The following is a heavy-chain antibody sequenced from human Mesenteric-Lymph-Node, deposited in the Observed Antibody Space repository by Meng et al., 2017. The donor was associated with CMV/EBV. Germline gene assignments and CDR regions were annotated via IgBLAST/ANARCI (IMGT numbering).Heavy chain of an antibody. J-gene: IGHJ4*02. D-gene: IGHD3-22*01. Sequence: GESLKISCAASGFTFSSYWMSWVRQAPGKGLEWVANIKQDGSEKYYVDSVKGRFTISRDNAKNSLYLQMNSLRAEDTAVYYCARDLSLYYYDSSGEGYWGQGTLVTVSS. CDR3: ARDLSLYYYDSSGEGY. CDR1: GFTFSSYW. V-gene: IGHV3-7*01. CDR2: IKQDGSEK.